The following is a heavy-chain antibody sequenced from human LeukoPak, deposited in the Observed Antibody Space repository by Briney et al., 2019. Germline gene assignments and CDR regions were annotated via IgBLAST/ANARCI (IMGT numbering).Heavy chain of an antibody. Sequence: ASVKVSCKASGYTFTGYYMHWVRQAPGQGLEWMGWINPNSGGTNYAQKLQGRVTMTTDTSTSTAYMELRSLRSDDTAVYYCARDLARSGEYFQHWGQGTLVTVSS. CDR2: INPNSGGT. CDR1: GYTFTGYY. J-gene: IGHJ1*01. V-gene: IGHV1-2*02. D-gene: IGHD3-10*01. CDR3: ARDLARSGEYFQH.